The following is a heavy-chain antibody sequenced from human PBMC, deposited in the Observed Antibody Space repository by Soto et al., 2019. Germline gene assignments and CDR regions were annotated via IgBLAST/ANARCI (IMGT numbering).Heavy chain of an antibody. CDR2: ISGSGGST. J-gene: IGHJ1*01. V-gene: IGHV3-23*01. CDR1: GFTFSSYA. CDR3: AKDRGLIAPAGPPEYFQH. Sequence: GGSLRLSCAASGFTFSSYAMSWVRQAPGKGLEWVSAISGSGGSTYYADSVKGRFTISRDNSKNTLYLQMNSLRAEDTAVYYCAKDRGLIAPAGPPEYFQHWGQGTLVTVSS. D-gene: IGHD6-13*01.